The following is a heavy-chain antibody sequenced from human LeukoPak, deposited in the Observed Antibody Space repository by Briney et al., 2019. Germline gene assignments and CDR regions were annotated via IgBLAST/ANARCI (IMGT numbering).Heavy chain of an antibody. CDR2: IKQDGSEK. CDR1: GFTFSSYW. CDR3: ARARGGDGYNYGDY. J-gene: IGHJ4*02. D-gene: IGHD5-24*01. Sequence: PGGSLRLSCGASGFTFSSYWMSWVRQAPGKGLEGVANIKQDGSEKYYVDSVKGRFTISRDNAKNSLYLQMNSLRAEDTAVYYCARARGGDGYNYGDYWGQGTLVTVSS. V-gene: IGHV3-7*01.